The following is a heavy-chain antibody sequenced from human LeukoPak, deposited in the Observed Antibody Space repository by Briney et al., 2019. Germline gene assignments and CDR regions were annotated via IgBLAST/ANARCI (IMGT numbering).Heavy chain of an antibody. V-gene: IGHV3-53*01. CDR2: ISNDGDT. CDR1: GFAVSSNY. J-gene: IGHJ6*03. Sequence: GGSLRLSCAASGFAVSSNYMSWVRQGPGKGLECVSVISNDGDTYYADSVKGRFTISRDASKNTVSLQMNSLRAEDTAVYYCARIPRGYDILTGYYYYYYMDVWGKGTTVTISS. D-gene: IGHD3-9*01. CDR3: ARIPRGYDILTGYYYYYYMDV.